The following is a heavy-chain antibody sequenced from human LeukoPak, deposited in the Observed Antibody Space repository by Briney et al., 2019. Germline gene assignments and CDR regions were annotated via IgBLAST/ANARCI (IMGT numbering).Heavy chain of an antibody. CDR2: INHSGST. CDR3: ARTRYYDFWSGYSVGGWFDP. J-gene: IGHJ5*02. D-gene: IGHD3-3*01. CDR1: GGSFSGYY. V-gene: IGHV4-34*01. Sequence: ETLSLTCAVYGGSFSGYYWSWIRQPPGKGLEWIGEINHSGSTNYNPSLKSRVTISVDTSKDQFSLKLSSVTAADTAVYYCARTRYYDFWSGYSVGGWFDPWGQGTLVTVSS.